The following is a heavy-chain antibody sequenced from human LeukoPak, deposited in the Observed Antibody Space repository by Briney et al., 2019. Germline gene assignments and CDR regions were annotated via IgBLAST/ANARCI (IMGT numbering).Heavy chain of an antibody. CDR2: INSNSGGT. CDR3: ARDGNFDY. J-gene: IGHJ4*02. V-gene: IGHV1-2*02. CDR1: GFTFSSYG. D-gene: IGHD4-23*01. Sequence: GGSLRLSCAASGFTFSSYGMHWVRQAPGQGLEWMGWINSNSGGTNYAQKFRGRVTMTRDTSISTAYMELSRLTSDDTAVYYCARDGNFDYWGQGTLVTVSS.